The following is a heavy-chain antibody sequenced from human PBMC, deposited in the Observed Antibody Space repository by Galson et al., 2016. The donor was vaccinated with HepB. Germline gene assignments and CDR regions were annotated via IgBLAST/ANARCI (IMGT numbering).Heavy chain of an antibody. CDR2: INTDGGGA. D-gene: IGHD6-6*01. CDR3: ARAEYSTVLDS. J-gene: IGHJ4*02. CDR1: GFPLGSHW. Sequence: SLRLSCAASGFPLGSHWMHWVRQAPGKGLVWVSRINTDGGGATYADSVKGRFTISRDNAKNSLYLQMNSLGAEDTGVYFCARAEYSTVLDSWGQGTLVTVSS. V-gene: IGHV3-74*01.